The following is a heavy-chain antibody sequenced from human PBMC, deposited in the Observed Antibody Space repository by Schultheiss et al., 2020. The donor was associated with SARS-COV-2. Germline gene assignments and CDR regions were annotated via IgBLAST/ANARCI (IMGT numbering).Heavy chain of an antibody. V-gene: IGHV4-38-2*02. CDR3: ARDQSPLWTFDY. Sequence: SETLSLTCAVSGYSISSGYYWGWIRQPPGKGLEWIGSIYHSGSTYYNPSLKSRVTISVDTSKNQFPLKLSSVTAADTAVYYCARDQSPLWTFDYWGQGTLVTVSS. J-gene: IGHJ4*02. CDR2: IYHSGST. D-gene: IGHD3-10*01. CDR1: GYSISSGYY.